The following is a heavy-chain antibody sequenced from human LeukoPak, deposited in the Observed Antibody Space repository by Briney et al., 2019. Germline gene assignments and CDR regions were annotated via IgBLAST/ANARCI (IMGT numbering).Heavy chain of an antibody. J-gene: IGHJ4*02. V-gene: IGHV3-21*01. CDR3: AKVRWDNSGWYYLDS. CDR1: GFTFSSYS. D-gene: IGHD6-19*01. CDR2: ISSSSSYI. Sequence: GGSLRLSCAASGFTFSSYSMNWVRQAPGKGLEWVSCISSSSSYIYYADSVKGRFTISRDNSKSTLLLQMNSLRAEDTAVYYCAKVRWDNSGWYYLDSWGQGTLVTVSS.